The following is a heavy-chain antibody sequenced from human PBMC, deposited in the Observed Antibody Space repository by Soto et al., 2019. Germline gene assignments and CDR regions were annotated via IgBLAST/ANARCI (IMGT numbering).Heavy chain of an antibody. J-gene: IGHJ4*02. Sequence: GGSLRLSCAASGFRFSSSAMSWVRQAPGKGLEWVSGISGSGDTTYYADSVKDRFTISRDNSKNTLYLQLNSLRADDTAVYYCANRPAPLGWYSWGQGTLVTVSS. CDR3: ANRPAPLGWYS. V-gene: IGHV3-23*01. CDR1: GFRFSSSA. D-gene: IGHD6-19*01. CDR2: ISGSGDTT.